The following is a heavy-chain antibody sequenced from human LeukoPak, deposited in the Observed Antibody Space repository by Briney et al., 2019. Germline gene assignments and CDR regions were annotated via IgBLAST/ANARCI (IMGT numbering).Heavy chain of an antibody. J-gene: IGHJ5*02. CDR3: ARGTTGVVPAAGFDL. Sequence: PSETLSLTCTVSGGSISSYYWSWIRQPAGKGLEWSGRIYTSGSTNYNPSLKSRVTISVDKSKNQFSLKLSSVAAADTAVYYCARGTTGVVPAAGFDLWGQGTLVTVSS. CDR1: GGSISSYY. D-gene: IGHD2-2*01. V-gene: IGHV4-4*07. CDR2: IYTSGST.